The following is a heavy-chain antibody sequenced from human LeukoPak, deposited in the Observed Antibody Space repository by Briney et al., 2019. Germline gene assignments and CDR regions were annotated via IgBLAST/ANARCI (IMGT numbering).Heavy chain of an antibody. CDR3: ARRTLGYCSSTSCYYYYMDV. V-gene: IGHV1-8*01. CDR1: GYTFTSYD. Sequence: ASVTVSCKASGYTFTSYDINWVRQATGQGLEWMGWMNPNSGNTGYAQKFQGRVTMTRNTSISTAYMELSSLRSEDTAVYYCARRTLGYCSSTSCYYYYMDVWGKGTTVTISS. D-gene: IGHD2-2*01. J-gene: IGHJ6*03. CDR2: MNPNSGNT.